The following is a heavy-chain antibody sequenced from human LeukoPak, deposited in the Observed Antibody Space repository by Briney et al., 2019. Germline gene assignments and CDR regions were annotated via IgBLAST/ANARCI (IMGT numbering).Heavy chain of an antibody. V-gene: IGHV3-53*01. CDR2: IYSGGST. Sequence: SGGSLRLSCAASGFTVSSNYMSWVRQAPGKGLEWVSVIYSGGSTYYEDSVKGRFTISRDNSKNTLYLQMNSLRAEDTAVYYCARSGRGVYRFDYWGQGTLVTVSS. CDR1: GFTVSSNY. CDR3: ARSGRGVYRFDY. J-gene: IGHJ4*02. D-gene: IGHD3-10*01.